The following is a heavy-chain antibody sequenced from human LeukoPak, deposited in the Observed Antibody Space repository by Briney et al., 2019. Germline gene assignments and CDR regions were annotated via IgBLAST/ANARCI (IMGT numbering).Heavy chain of an antibody. CDR2: INWNGGST. CDR1: GFTFDDYG. V-gene: IGHV3-20*04. J-gene: IGHJ3*02. CDR3: ARDPYRRYCSSTSCYDAFDI. Sequence: GGSLRLSCAASGFTFDDYGMSWVRQAPGKGLEWVSGINWNGGSTGYADSVKGRFTISRDNAKNSLYLQMNSLRAEDTAVYYCARDPYRRYCSSTSCYDAFDIWGQGTMVTVSS. D-gene: IGHD2-2*01.